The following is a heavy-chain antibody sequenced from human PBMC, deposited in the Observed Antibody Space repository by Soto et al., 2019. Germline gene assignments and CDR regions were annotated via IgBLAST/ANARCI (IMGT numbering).Heavy chain of an antibody. CDR3: ARVYGYVPDGMDV. CDR2: IWYDGSNK. Sequence: QVQLVESGGGVVQPGRSLRLSCAASGFTFSSYGMHWVRQAPGKGLEWVAVIWYDGSNKYYADSVKGRFTISRDNSKNXXXXXXXXXRAEDTAVYYCARVYGYVPDGMDVWGKGTTVTVSS. V-gene: IGHV3-33*01. CDR1: GFTFSSYG. D-gene: IGHD5-18*01. J-gene: IGHJ6*04.